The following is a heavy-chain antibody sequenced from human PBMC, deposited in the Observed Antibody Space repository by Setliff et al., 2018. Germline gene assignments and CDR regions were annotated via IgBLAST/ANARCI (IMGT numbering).Heavy chain of an antibody. Sequence: LSLTCDVFGGSFSGYFWAWIRQSPGKGLEWIGDVNDSGSANYKPSLKSRLTMSRDTSKNQLSLNLSSVTAADTAVYYCARGRYYGSGSYFLWGQGTLVTVSS. CDR3: ARGRYYGSGSYFL. D-gene: IGHD3-10*01. V-gene: IGHV4-34*01. J-gene: IGHJ4*02. CDR1: GGSFSGYF. CDR2: VNDSGSA.